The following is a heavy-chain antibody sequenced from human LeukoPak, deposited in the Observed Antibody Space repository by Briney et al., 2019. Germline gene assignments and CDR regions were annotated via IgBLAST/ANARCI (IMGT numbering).Heavy chain of an antibody. CDR2: VSGSGGST. J-gene: IGHJ6*03. CDR3: AKGGGGALSAYWGGTTYYYYYMDV. CDR1: GFTFSSSA. D-gene: IGHD3-9*01. Sequence: GGSLRLSCAASGFTFSSSAMNWVRQSPGRGLEWVSAVSGSGGSTYHADSVKGRFTISRDNSKNTLYLQMNSLKAEDTAVYYCAKGGGGALSAYWGGTTYYYYYMDVWGKGTTVTVSS. V-gene: IGHV3-23*01.